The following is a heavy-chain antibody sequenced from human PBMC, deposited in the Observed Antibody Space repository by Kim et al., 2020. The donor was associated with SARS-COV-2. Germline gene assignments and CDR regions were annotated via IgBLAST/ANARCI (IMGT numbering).Heavy chain of an antibody. CDR1: GFTFSSYS. V-gene: IGHV3-21*01. CDR3: ARCPRDYYYGMDV. Sequence: GGSLRLSCAASGFTFSSYSMNWVRQAPGKGLEWVSSISSSSSYIYYADSVKGRFTISRDNAKNSLYLQMNSLRAEDTAVYYCARCPRDYYYGMDVWGQGTTVTVSS. J-gene: IGHJ6*02. CDR2: ISSSSSYI.